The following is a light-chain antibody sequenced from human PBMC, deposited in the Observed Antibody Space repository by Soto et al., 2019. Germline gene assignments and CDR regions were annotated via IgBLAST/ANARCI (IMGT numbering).Light chain of an antibody. CDR2: DVS. Sequence: QSALTQPASVSGSPGQSITISCTGTSSDIGAYNYVSWYQQFPGKAPKLMIYDVSNRPSGVSSRFSGSKSGNTASLTISGLQAEDEADYYCSSYRSSGTLPFVFGTGTKLTVL. CDR3: SSYRSSGTLPFV. CDR1: SSDIGAYNY. J-gene: IGLJ1*01. V-gene: IGLV2-14*01.